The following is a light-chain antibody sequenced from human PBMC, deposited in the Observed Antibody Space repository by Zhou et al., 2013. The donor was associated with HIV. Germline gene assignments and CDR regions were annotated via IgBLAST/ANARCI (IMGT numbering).Light chain of an antibody. CDR3: QQSYTSPRA. CDR1: QGISSW. CDR2: GTS. J-gene: IGKJ3*01. V-gene: IGKV1-12*01. Sequence: DVQMTQSPSSVSASVGDRVTITCRASQGISSWLAWYQQKPGKAPKLLIYGTSNLQSGVPSRFSGSGSETDFALTITNLQPEDFATYYCQQSYTSPRAFGPGTKVDIK.